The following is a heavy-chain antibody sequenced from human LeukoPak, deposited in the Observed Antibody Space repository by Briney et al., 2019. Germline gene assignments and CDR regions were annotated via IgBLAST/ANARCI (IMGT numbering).Heavy chain of an antibody. J-gene: IGHJ6*03. CDR2: IYTSGST. V-gene: IGHV4-59*10. Sequence: SETLSLTCAVYGGSFSGYYWSWIRQPAGKGLEWIGRIYTSGSTNYNPSLKSRVTMSVDTSKNQFSLKLSSVTAADTAVYYCARQHDSYYYYYIDVWGSGTTVTVSS. CDR1: GGSFSGYY. CDR3: ARQHDSYYYYYIDV.